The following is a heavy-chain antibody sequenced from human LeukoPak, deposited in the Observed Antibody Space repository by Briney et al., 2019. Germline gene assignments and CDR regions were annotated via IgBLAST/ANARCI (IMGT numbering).Heavy chain of an antibody. Sequence: ASVKVSCKASGYTFSSYGINWVRQAPGQGLEWMGWISVINNANTRYAQNFQGRLTMTTDTSTTTAYMELRSLRSEDTAVYYCVRTPPNWGADYWGQGTLVTVSS. D-gene: IGHD7-27*01. CDR3: VRTPPNWGADY. CDR1: GYTFSSYG. CDR2: ISVINNANT. J-gene: IGHJ4*02. V-gene: IGHV1-18*01.